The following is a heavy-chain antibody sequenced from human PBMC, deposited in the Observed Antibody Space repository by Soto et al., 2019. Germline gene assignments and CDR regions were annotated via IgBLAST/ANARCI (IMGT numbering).Heavy chain of an antibody. CDR1: EFSFSNYG. CDR3: ARDLTALDY. J-gene: IGHJ4*02. CDR2: IWYDGSNK. Sequence: GGSLRLSCAAPEFSFSNYGKHWVRQAPGKGLEWVAVIWYDGSNKYYAESVKGRFTISRDNSKNTLYLQMNSLRVEDTAVYYCARDLTALDYWGQGTLVTVSS. V-gene: IGHV3-33*01. D-gene: IGHD5-18*01.